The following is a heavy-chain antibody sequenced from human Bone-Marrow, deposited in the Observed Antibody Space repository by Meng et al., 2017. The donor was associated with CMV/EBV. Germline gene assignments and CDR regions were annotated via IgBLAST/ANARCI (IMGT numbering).Heavy chain of an antibody. CDR2: ISGSGGST. Sequence: GGSLRLSCVGSGFTFSSYAMSWGRQAPGKGLEWVSAISGSGGSTYYADSVKGRFTISRDNSKNTLYLQMNSLRAEDTAVYYCHRGYYYHRRAFDIWGQGTMVTVSS. J-gene: IGHJ3*02. V-gene: IGHV3-23*01. CDR3: HRGYYYHRRAFDI. CDR1: GFTFSSYA. D-gene: IGHD3-22*01.